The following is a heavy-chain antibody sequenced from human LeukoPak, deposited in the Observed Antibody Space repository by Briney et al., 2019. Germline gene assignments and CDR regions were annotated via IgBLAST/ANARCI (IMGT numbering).Heavy chain of an antibody. Sequence: SETLSLTCTVSGGSISSGSYYWSWIRQPAGKGLEWIGRIYTSGSTNYNPSLKSRVTISVDTSKNQFSLKLSSVTAADTAVYYCARQDLYYYDSSGYGVFDYWGQGTLVTVSS. V-gene: IGHV4-61*02. D-gene: IGHD3-22*01. J-gene: IGHJ4*02. CDR3: ARQDLYYYDSSGYGVFDY. CDR1: GGSISSGSYY. CDR2: IYTSGST.